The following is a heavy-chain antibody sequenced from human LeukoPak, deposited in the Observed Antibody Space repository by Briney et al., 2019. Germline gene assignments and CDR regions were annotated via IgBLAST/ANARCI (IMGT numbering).Heavy chain of an antibody. J-gene: IGHJ4*02. Sequence: GGSLRLSCAASGFTFSSYAMSWVRQAPGKGLEWVSAISGSGGSTYYADSVKGRSTISRDNSKNTLYLQMNSLRAEDTAVYYCAKDLAGYDYIWGSLGVDYWGQGTLVTVSS. V-gene: IGHV3-23*01. CDR3: AKDLAGYDYIWGSLGVDY. D-gene: IGHD3-16*01. CDR1: GFTFSSYA. CDR2: ISGSGGST.